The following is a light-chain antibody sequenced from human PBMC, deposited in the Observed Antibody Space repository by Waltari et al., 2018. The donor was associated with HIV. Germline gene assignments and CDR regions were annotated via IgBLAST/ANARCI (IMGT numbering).Light chain of an antibody. J-gene: IGKJ3*01. CDR2: LGS. Sequence: DIVMTQSPLSLPVTPREPAYISCRSSQSLLHSNGYNYLDWYLQKPGQSPQLLIYLGSNRASGVPDRFSGSGSGTDFTLKISRVEAEDVGVYYCMQALQTPFTFGPGTKVDIK. V-gene: IGKV2-28*01. CDR3: MQALQTPFT. CDR1: QSLLHSNGYNY.